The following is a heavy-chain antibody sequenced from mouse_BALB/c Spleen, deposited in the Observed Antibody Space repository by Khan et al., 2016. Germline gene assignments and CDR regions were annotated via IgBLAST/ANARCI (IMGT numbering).Heavy chain of an antibody. J-gene: IGHJ2*01. Sequence: EVQLQESGPGLVKPSQSLSLTCSVTGYSITSGYYWNWIRQFPGNKLEWMGYISYDGSNNYNPSLKNRISITRDTSKNQFFLKLNSVTTEDTATYYCAGDSYYCDYGDRGTTLTVSS. CDR2: ISYDGSN. V-gene: IGHV3-6*02. CDR1: GYSITSGYY. CDR3: AGDSYYCDY.